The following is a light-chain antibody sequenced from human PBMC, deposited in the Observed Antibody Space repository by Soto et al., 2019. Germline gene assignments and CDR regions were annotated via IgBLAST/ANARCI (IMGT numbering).Light chain of an antibody. Sequence: QAVVTQPPSVSGAPGQWVTISCTGSSSNIGAGYDVHWYQQLPGTAPKLLIYGNSNRPSGVPDRFSGSKSGTTASLAITGLRAEDVAYYSGQSYASRLGVYVVFGGGIKLTVL. CDR2: GNS. J-gene: IGLJ2*01. V-gene: IGLV1-40*01. CDR3: QSYASRLGVYVV. CDR1: SSNIGAGYD.